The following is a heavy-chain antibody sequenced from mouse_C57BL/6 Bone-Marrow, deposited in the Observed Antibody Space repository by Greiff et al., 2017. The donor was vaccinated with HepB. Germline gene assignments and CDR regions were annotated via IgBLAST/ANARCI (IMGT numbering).Heavy chain of an antibody. CDR2: ILPGSGST. CDR1: GYTFTGYW. CDR3: ARRQHY. V-gene: IGHV1-9*01. D-gene: IGHD6-1*01. J-gene: IGHJ4*01. Sequence: QVQLQQSGAELMKPGASVKLSCKATGYTFTGYWIEWVKQRPGHGLEWIGEILPGSGSTNYNEKFKGKATFTADTSSNTAMQLSSLTTEDSAIYYCARRQHYWGQGTSVTVSA.